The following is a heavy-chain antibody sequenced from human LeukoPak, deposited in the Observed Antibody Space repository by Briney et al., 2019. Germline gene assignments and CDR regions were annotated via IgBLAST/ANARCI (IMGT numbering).Heavy chain of an antibody. Sequence: GASVKVSCKASGYTFSMYYMHWVRQAPGQGLEWMGIINPRSGSTTYAQKFQGRLTMTRDMSTGTFYMELNSLKFEDTAVYCARGLVYSDSSLYIGSLDFWGQGTLVTVSS. CDR2: INPRSGST. D-gene: IGHD3-22*01. CDR3: ARGLVYSDSSLYIGSLDF. V-gene: IGHV1-46*01. J-gene: IGHJ4*02. CDR1: GYTFSMYY.